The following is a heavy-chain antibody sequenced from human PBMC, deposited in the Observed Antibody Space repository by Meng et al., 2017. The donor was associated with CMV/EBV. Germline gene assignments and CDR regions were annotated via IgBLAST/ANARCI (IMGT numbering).Heavy chain of an antibody. V-gene: IGHV4-34*01. CDR2: INHSGST. CDR3: ARGLNGMDV. J-gene: IGHJ6*02. CDR1: GGSFSGYY. Sequence: SETLSLTCTVYGGSFSGYYWSWIRQPPGKGLEWIGEINHSGSTNYNPSLKSRVTISVDTSKNQFSLKLSSVTAADTAVYYCARGLNGMDVWGQGTTVTVSS.